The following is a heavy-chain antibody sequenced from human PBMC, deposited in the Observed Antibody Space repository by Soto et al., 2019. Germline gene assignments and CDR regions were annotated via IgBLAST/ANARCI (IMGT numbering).Heavy chain of an antibody. CDR1: GGTFSTYYY. CDR2: INHSGST. D-gene: IGHD3-16*01. Sequence: QVQLRQWGARLLKPSETLSLTCAVYGGTFSTYYYWSWIRQPPGKGLEWIGEINHSGSTNYNPSLKSRVIISVDTSKNQFSLKLSSVSAADTAVYYCARVKYYDYIWGSSISFPFDYWGQGTLVTVSS. J-gene: IGHJ4*02. CDR3: ARVKYYDYIWGSSISFPFDY. V-gene: IGHV4-34*01.